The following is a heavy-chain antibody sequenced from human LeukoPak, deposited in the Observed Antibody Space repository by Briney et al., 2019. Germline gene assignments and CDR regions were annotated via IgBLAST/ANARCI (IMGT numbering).Heavy chain of an antibody. D-gene: IGHD6-13*01. CDR1: GFTFSSYA. V-gene: IGHV3-30-3*01. CDR3: AKDQGGSSRGKNPAY. J-gene: IGHJ4*02. CDR2: ISYDGSNK. Sequence: GGSLRLSCAASGFTFSSYARHWVRQAPGKGLEWVAGISYDGSNKYYADSVKGGFTISRDNSKNTLYLQMNSLRAEDTAVYYCAKDQGGSSRGKNPAYWGQGTLVTVSS.